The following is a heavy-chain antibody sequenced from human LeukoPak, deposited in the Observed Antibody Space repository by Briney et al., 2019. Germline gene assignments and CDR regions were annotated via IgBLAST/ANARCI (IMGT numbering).Heavy chain of an antibody. CDR1: GGSFSGYY. J-gene: IGHJ4*02. Sequence: PSETLSLTCAVYGGSFSGYYWSWIRQPPGKGLEWIGEINHSGSTNYNPSLKSRVTISVDTSKNQFSLKLSSVTAADTAVYYCATTTGWTFYYFDYWGQGTLVTVSS. D-gene: IGHD1/OR15-1a*01. V-gene: IGHV4-34*01. CDR2: INHSGST. CDR3: ATTTGWTFYYFDY.